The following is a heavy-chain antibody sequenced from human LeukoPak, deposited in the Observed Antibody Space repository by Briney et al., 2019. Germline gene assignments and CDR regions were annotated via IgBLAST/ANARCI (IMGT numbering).Heavy chain of an antibody. V-gene: IGHV4-34*01. D-gene: IGHD3-3*01. J-gene: IGHJ5*02. Sequence: SETLSLTCAVYGGSFSGYYWSWIRQPPGKGLEWIGEINHSGSTNYNPSLKSRVTISVDTSKNQFSLKLSSVTAADTAVYYCGRESDFPPFGFHPWGQGTLVNVSS. CDR1: GGSFSGYY. CDR3: GRESDFPPFGFHP. CDR2: INHSGST.